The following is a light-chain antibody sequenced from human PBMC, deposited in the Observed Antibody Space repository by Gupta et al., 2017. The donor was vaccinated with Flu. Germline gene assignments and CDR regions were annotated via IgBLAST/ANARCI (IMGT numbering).Light chain of an antibody. J-gene: IGKJ3*01. CDR2: GTS. Sequence: DGATLSCRASQSVSSSYLAWYRQKPGQAPSLLIYGTSSRATGIPDRFSGSGSGTDFTLTISRLEPEDFAVYYCQQYGSSPFTFGPGTKVDIK. CDR3: QQYGSSPFT. V-gene: IGKV3-20*01. CDR1: QSVSSSY.